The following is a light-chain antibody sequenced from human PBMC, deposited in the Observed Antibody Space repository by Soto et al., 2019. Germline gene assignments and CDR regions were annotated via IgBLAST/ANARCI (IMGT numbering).Light chain of an antibody. CDR3: CSYAGSYTWV. J-gene: IGLJ3*02. V-gene: IGLV2-11*01. Sequence: QPVLTQPRSVSGSPGQSVTISCTGTSSDVGGYNYVSWYQQPPGKAPKLVMYIVTKRPSGVPDRFSGSKSGNTASLTISGLQAEDEADYYCCSYAGSYTWVFGGGTKVTVL. CDR1: SSDVGGYNY. CDR2: IVT.